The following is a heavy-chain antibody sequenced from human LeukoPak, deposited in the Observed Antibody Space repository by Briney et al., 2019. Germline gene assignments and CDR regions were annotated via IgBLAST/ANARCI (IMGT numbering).Heavy chain of an antibody. J-gene: IGHJ4*02. CDR2: IIPIFGTA. CDR3: ALGYCSSTSCLFDY. D-gene: IGHD2-2*01. Sequence: SVKVSCKASGCSFSSYAIRWVRQAPGEGLEWMGGIIPIFGTANYAQKFQGRVTITADESTSTAYMELSSLRSEDTAVYYCALGYCSSTSCLFDYWGQGTLVTVSS. CDR1: GCSFSSYA. V-gene: IGHV1-69*13.